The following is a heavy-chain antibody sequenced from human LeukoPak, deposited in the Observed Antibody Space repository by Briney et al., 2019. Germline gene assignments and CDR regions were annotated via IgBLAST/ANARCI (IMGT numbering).Heavy chain of an antibody. CDR3: AETGIIWFGEVVALHSGILRGAYLDY. V-gene: IGHV1-46*01. J-gene: IGHJ4*02. CDR2: INPGGGSP. Sequence: ASVKVSCKASGYTFTNYYMHWVRQAPGHGLEWMGMINPGGGSPSYAQKFQGRATMTRDMAPSPVYMELKSLRCEDTAVYYCAETGIIWFGEVVALHSGILRGAYLDYWGQGTLVTVSS. CDR1: GYTFTNYY. D-gene: IGHD3-10*01.